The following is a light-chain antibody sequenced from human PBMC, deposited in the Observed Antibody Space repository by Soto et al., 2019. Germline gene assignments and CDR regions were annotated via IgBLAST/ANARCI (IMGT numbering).Light chain of an antibody. Sequence: QSALTQPASVSGSPGQSITISCTGTSSDVGSYNLVSWYQQHPGKAPKLMIYEVSKRPSGVSNRFSGSKSGNTASLTISGLQAEDEADYYCCSYTAISTWVFGGGTKLTVL. V-gene: IGLV2-23*02. J-gene: IGLJ3*02. CDR1: SSDVGSYNL. CDR2: EVS. CDR3: CSYTAISTWV.